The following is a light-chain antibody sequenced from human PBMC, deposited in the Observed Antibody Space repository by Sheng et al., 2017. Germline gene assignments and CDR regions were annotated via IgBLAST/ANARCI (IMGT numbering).Light chain of an antibody. Sequence: DIVMTQSPLSLPVTPGEPASISCRSSQSLLHSNGYNYLDWYLQKPGQSPQLLIYLASHRASGVPDRFSGSGSGTDFTLKISRVEAEDVGVYYCMQALQTTFTFGPGTKVDIK. CDR2: LAS. V-gene: IGKV2-28*01. CDR1: QSLLHSNGYNY. J-gene: IGKJ3*01. CDR3: MQALQTTFT.